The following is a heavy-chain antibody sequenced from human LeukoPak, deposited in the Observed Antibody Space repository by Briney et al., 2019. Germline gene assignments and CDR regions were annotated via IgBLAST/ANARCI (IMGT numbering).Heavy chain of an antibody. CDR3: AKRGNPAVGHHYLDV. Sequence: PGGSLRLSCAASGFTFSSYDMSWVRQAPGKGLEWVSSITISGGSTFYADSVMGRFPISRDNYKNTLYLQMNSLSAEDTAVYYCAKRGNPAVGHHYLDVWGKGTTVSVSS. V-gene: IGHV3-23*01. CDR2: ITISGGST. J-gene: IGHJ6*03. D-gene: IGHD2-2*01. CDR1: GFTFSSYD.